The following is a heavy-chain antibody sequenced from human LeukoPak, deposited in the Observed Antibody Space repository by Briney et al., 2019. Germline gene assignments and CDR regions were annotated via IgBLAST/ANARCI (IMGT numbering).Heavy chain of an antibody. Sequence: SETLSLTCSVSGGSISSHYWSWIRQPPGKGLEWIWYIYYNGNTYYNPSLKSRVTISVDTSKKQFSLKLSSVTAADTALHYFARYHGNSVGNWFDPWGQGTLDSVSS. CDR3: ARYHGNSVGNWFDP. J-gene: IGHJ5*02. CDR2: IYYNGNT. D-gene: IGHD4-23*01. CDR1: GGSISSHY. V-gene: IGHV4-59*11.